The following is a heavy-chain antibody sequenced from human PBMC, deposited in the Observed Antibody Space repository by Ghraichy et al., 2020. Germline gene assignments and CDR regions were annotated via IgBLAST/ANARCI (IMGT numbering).Heavy chain of an antibody. J-gene: IGHJ5*02. V-gene: IGHV4-39*01. CDR2: IYYSGST. Sequence: ESLNISCTVSGGSISSSTYYWGWIRQPPGKGLEWIGNIYYSGSTYYNPSLKSRVTISVDTSKNQFSLKLTSVTAADTAVYYCAPTRSSGWSSLNWFDPWGQGTLVTVSS. D-gene: IGHD6-19*01. CDR3: APTRSSGWSSLNWFDP. CDR1: GGSISSSTYY.